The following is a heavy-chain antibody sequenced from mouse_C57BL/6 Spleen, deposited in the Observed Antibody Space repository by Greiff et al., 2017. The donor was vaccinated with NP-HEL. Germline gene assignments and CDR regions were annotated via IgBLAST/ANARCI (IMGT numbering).Heavy chain of an antibody. D-gene: IGHD1-1*01. CDR2: INPSSGYT. Sequence: VQLQQSGAELAKPGASVKLSCKASGYTFTSYWMHWVKQRPGQGLEWIGYINPSSGYTKYNQKFKDKATLTADKSSSTAYMQLSSLTYEDSAVYYCARYLTTVVGYFDVWGTGTTVTVSS. CDR1: GYTFTSYW. V-gene: IGHV1-7*01. CDR3: ARYLTTVVGYFDV. J-gene: IGHJ1*03.